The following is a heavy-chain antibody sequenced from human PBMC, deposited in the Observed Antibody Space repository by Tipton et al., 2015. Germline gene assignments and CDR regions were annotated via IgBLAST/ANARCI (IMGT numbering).Heavy chain of an antibody. CDR1: GFTFSKYG. CDR2: IWYEGSNK. J-gene: IGHJ6*02. CDR3: ARDGSWEGSLPTTGTYV. D-gene: IGHD1-26*01. V-gene: IGHV3-33*01. Sequence: QLVQSGGGVVQPGGSLRLSCVASGFTFSKYGLHWVRQAPGKGLECVAGIWYEGSNKYYADSVKGRFTISRDNSKNTLFLQMNSLRADDTAVYYCARDGSWEGSLPTTGTYVWGQGTTVTVSS.